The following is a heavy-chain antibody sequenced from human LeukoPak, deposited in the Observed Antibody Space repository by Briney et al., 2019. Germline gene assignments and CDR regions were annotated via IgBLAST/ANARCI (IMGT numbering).Heavy chain of an antibody. Sequence: PSETLSLTCTVSGGSISSSSYYWGWIRQPPGKGLEWIGSIYYSGSTYYNPSLKSRVTISVDTSKNQFSLKLSSVTAADTAVYYCARVAYSYGDYWGQGTLVTVSS. CDR1: GGSISSSSYY. J-gene: IGHJ4*02. V-gene: IGHV4-39*07. D-gene: IGHD5-18*01. CDR2: IYYSGST. CDR3: ARVAYSYGDY.